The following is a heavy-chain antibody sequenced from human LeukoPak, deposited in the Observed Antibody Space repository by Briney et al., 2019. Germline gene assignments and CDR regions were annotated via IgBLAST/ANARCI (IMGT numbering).Heavy chain of an antibody. Sequence: ASVKVSCKASGYTFTSYDINWVRQATAQGLEWMGWMNPNSGNTGYAQKFQGRVTMTRNTSISTAYMELSSLRSEDTAVYYCARGQSSSWTWVYWGQGTPVTVSS. CDR1: GYTFTSYD. V-gene: IGHV1-8*01. J-gene: IGHJ4*02. D-gene: IGHD6-13*01. CDR2: MNPNSGNT. CDR3: ARGQSSSWTWVY.